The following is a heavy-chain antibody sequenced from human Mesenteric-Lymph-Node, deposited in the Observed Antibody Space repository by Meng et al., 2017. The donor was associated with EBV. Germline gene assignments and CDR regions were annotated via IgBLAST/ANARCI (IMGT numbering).Heavy chain of an antibody. CDR1: GFSLSTSGVG. CDR2: IYWDDDK. Sequence: QITLKESGPTLVKPTQTLTLTCPSSGFSLSTSGVGVGWIRQPPGKALEWLALIYWDDDKRYSPSLKSRLTITKVTSKNQVVLTMTNMDPVDTATYYCVHGRGGGNSAIFDYWGQGTLVTVSS. V-gene: IGHV2-5*02. D-gene: IGHD4-23*01. CDR3: VHGRGGGNSAIFDY. J-gene: IGHJ4*02.